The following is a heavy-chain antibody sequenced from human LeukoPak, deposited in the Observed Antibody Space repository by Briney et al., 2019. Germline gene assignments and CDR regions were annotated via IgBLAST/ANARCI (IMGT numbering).Heavy chain of an antibody. CDR1: GGSISSGGYY. V-gene: IGHV4-30-2*01. D-gene: IGHD3-10*01. CDR3: ARAGFSAGSYSVDY. Sequence: SQTLSLTCTVSGGSISSGGYYWSWIRQPPGKGLEWIGYIYHSGSTYYNPSLKSRVTISVDRSKNQFSLKLSSVTAADTAVYYCARAGFSAGSYSVDYWGQGTLVTVSS. J-gene: IGHJ4*02. CDR2: IYHSGST.